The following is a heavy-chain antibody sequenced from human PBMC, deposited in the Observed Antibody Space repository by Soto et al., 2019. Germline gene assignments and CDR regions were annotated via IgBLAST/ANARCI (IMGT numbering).Heavy chain of an antibody. CDR2: ISTYNGNT. J-gene: IGHJ4*02. D-gene: IGHD4-17*01. V-gene: IGHV1-18*01. Sequence: QVRLVQSGAEVRKPGASVKVSCQASGYTFTTYGFSWVRQAPGQGLEWMGWISTYNGNTNYAQKFQGRVTMTTDTSTRTVYLELRSLKSDDTAVYYCARGFDYGDYGSDNLDYWGQGTLVNVSS. CDR3: ARGFDYGDYGSDNLDY. CDR1: GYTFTTYG.